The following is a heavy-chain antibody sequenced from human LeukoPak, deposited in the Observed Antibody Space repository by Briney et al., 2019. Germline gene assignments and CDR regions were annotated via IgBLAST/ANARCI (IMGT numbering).Heavy chain of an antibody. Sequence: GGSLRLSCAASGFTFSTYWMSWVRQAPGKGLEWVSSISSSSSYIYYADSVKGRFTISRDNAKNSLYLQMNSLRAEDTAVYYCARAEAVAGTYWGQGTLVTVSS. CDR1: GFTFSTYW. CDR3: ARAEAVAGTY. CDR2: ISSSSSYI. D-gene: IGHD6-19*01. V-gene: IGHV3-21*01. J-gene: IGHJ4*02.